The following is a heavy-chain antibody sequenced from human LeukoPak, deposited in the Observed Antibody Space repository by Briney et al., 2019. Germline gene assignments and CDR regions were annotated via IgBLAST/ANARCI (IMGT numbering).Heavy chain of an antibody. CDR1: GGSFSGYY. V-gene: IGHV4-34*01. D-gene: IGHD2-15*01. J-gene: IGHJ4*02. Sequence: SETLSLTCAVYGGSFSGYYWTWIRQPPGKGLEWIGEINHSGSTNYNPSLKSRVTISVDTSKNQFSLKLSSVTAADTAVYYCARDLAYCGGGSCYPYYFDYWGQGTLVTVSS. CDR2: INHSGST. CDR3: ARDLAYCGGGSCYPYYFDY.